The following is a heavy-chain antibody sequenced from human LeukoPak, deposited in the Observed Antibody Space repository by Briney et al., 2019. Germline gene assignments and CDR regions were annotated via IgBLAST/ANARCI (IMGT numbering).Heavy chain of an antibody. Sequence: GESLKISCKGSGYSFTSYWIGWVRQMPGKGLEWMGIIYPGDSDTRYSPSFQGQVTISADKSISTAYLQWSSLKASDTAMYYCARRYYGSESYSWFDPWGQGTLVTVSS. J-gene: IGHJ5*02. CDR2: IYPGDSDT. V-gene: IGHV5-51*01. D-gene: IGHD3-10*01. CDR1: GYSFTSYW. CDR3: ARRYYGSESYSWFDP.